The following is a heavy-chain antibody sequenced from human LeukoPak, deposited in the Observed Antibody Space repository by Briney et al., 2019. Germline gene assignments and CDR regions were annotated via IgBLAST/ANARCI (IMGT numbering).Heavy chain of an antibody. D-gene: IGHD3-10*01. Sequence: SETLSLTCTVSGGSISSDNYYWGWIRQPPGKGLEWIGSIYYSGTTYYNPSLKSRVTISIDTSKNQFSLKLSSVTAADTALYYCAKHYMGSSYNHGLDCWGQGTLVTVSS. V-gene: IGHV4-39*01. CDR3: AKHYMGSSYNHGLDC. J-gene: IGHJ4*02. CDR2: IYYSGTT. CDR1: GGSISSDNYY.